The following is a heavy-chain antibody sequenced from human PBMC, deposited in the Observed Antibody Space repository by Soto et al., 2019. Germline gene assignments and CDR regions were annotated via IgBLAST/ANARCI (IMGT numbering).Heavy chain of an antibody. CDR1: GGTFSSYA. D-gene: IGHD6-13*01. CDR3: ARDLGGIAAAGANWFDP. CDR2: IIPIFGTA. Sequence: SVKVSCKASGGTFSSYAISWVRQAPGQGLEWMGGIIPIFGTANYAQKFQGRVTITADKSTSIAYMELSSLRSEDTAVYYCARDLGGIAAAGANWFDPWGQGTLVTVSS. J-gene: IGHJ5*02. V-gene: IGHV1-69*06.